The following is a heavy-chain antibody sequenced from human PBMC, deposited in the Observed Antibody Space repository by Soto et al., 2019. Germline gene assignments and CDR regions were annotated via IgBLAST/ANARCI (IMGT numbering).Heavy chain of an antibody. Sequence: SVKVSCKASGGTFSSYAISWVRQAPGQGLEWMGGIIPIFGTANYAQKFQGRVTITADESTSTAYMELSSLRSEDTAVYYCARGPKTYDYVWGSYRYQDRGQGTLVTVSS. D-gene: IGHD3-16*02. V-gene: IGHV1-69*13. J-gene: IGHJ4*02. CDR3: ARGPKTYDYVWGSYRYQD. CDR2: IIPIFGTA. CDR1: GGTFSSYA.